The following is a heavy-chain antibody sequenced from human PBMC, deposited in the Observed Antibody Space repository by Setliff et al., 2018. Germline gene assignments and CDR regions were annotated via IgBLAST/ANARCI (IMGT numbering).Heavy chain of an antibody. CDR3: ARGRKDTSMTADYYYMDV. CDR2: ISKNSKYI. Sequence: GGSLRLSCAASGFSFSYFYMSWVRQAPGKGLEWVSTISKNSKYIFYSDSLKGRFITSRDDSKNSLYLRMDSLRVEDTALYFCARGRKDTSMTADYYYMDVWGRGTTVTVSS. CDR1: GFSFSYFY. J-gene: IGHJ6*03. D-gene: IGHD2-2*01. V-gene: IGHV3-21*06.